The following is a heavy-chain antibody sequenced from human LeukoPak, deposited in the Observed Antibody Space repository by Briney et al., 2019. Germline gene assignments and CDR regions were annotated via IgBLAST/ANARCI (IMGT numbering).Heavy chain of an antibody. D-gene: IGHD6-6*01. CDR1: GFTFSSYG. Sequence: PGGSLRLSCAASGFTFSSYGMHWVRQAPGKGLEWVAFIRYDGSNKYYADSVKGRFTISRDNSKNTLYLQMNSLRAEDTAVYYCAKDLRIAARPNSDWGQGTLVTVSS. J-gene: IGHJ4*02. CDR2: IRYDGSNK. V-gene: IGHV3-30*02. CDR3: AKDLRIAARPNSD.